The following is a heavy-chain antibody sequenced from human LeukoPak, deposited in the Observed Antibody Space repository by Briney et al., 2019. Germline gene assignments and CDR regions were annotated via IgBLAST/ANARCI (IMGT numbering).Heavy chain of an antibody. J-gene: IGHJ3*01. CDR1: GFTFSSYG. Sequence: PGRSLRLSCAASGFTFSSYGMHWVRQAPGKGLEWVAVIWYDGSNKYYADSVKGRSTISRDNSKNTLYLQMNSLRAEDTAVYYCARVRSSGPPLDWGQGTMVTVSS. CDR3: ARVRSSGPPLD. CDR2: IWYDGSNK. V-gene: IGHV3-33*01. D-gene: IGHD3-10*01.